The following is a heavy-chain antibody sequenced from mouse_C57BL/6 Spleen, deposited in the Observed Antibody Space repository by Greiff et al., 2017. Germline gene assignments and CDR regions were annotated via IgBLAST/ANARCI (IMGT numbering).Heavy chain of an antibody. V-gene: IGHV1-50*01. CDR1: GYTFTSYW. D-gene: IGHD1-1*01. Sequence: QVQLQQPGAELVKPGASVKLSCKASGYTFTSYWMQWVKQRPGQGLEWIGEIDPSDRYTNYNQKFKGKATLTVDTSSSTAYMQLSSLTSEDSAVSYCSRTPYYCGSSSGDYWGQGTSLTVSS. CDR2: IDPSDRYT. CDR3: SRTPYYCGSSSGDY. J-gene: IGHJ2*02.